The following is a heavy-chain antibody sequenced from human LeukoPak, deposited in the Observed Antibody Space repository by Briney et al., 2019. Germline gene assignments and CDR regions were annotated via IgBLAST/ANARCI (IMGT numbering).Heavy chain of an antibody. CDR3: ARPESGSSYGYYTY. V-gene: IGHV1-69*04. J-gene: IGHJ4*02. D-gene: IGHD5-18*01. CDR1: GGTFSSYA. CDR2: IIPILGIA. Sequence: ASVKVSCKASGGTFSSYAISWVRQAPGQGLEWMGRIIPILGIANYAQKFQGRVTITADKSTSTAYMELSSLRSEDTAVYYCARPESGSSYGYYTYWGQGTLVTVSS.